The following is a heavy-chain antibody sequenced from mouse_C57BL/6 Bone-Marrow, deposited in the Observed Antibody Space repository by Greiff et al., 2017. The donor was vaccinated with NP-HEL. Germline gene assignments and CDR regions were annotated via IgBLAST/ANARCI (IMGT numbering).Heavy chain of an antibody. V-gene: IGHV1-18*01. Sequence: VQLQQSGPELVKPGASVKIPCKASGYTFTDYNMDWVKQSHGKSLEWIGDINPNNGGTIYNQKFKGKATLTVDKSSSTAYMELRSLTSEDTAVYYCARHDGYYVRYAMDYWGQGTSVTVSS. CDR1: GYTFTDYN. CDR3: ARHDGYYVRYAMDY. J-gene: IGHJ4*01. D-gene: IGHD2-3*01. CDR2: INPNNGGT.